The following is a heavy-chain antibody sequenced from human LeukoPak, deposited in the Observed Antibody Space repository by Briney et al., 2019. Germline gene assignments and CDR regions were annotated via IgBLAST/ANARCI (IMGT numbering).Heavy chain of an antibody. CDR1: GYRFTSYW. J-gene: IGHJ4*02. V-gene: IGHV5-51*01. CDR2: IYPSDSDA. D-gene: IGHD3-9*01. CDR3: ARRNYDILTGYYNDYFDY. Sequence: GESLKISCKASGYRFTSYWIGWVRQMPENGLEWVGIIYPSDSDARYSPSFQGQVTISADKSINTAYLQWRSLKASDTAMYYCARRNYDILTGYYNDYFDYWGQGTLVTVSS.